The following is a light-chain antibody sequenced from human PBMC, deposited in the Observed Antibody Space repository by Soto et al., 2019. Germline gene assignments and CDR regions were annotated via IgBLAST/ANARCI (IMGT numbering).Light chain of an antibody. V-gene: IGKV1-5*01. CDR2: DAS. CDR1: QSISKW. CDR3: QQYDSYSPLT. J-gene: IGKJ4*01. Sequence: DIQMTQSPSTLSASVGDIVTMTCRSSQSISKWLAWYQQKPGTAPKLLIYDASNLESGVPSRFSGSGSGTEFTLTIRSLQPDDFATYYCQQYDSYSPLTFGGGTKVDIK.